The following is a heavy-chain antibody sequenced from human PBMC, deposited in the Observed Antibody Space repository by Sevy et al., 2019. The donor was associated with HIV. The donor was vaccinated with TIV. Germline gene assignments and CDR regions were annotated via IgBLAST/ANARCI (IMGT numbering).Heavy chain of an antibody. CDR1: GYTFTNYH. Sequence: ASVKVSCKASGYTFTNYHITWVRQAPGQGLEWMGWITPNNGNTEYVQRLQGRVTMTTDTSTSTAYMELRNLKSDDTAVYYCARAPSGSQGPGQYFHHWAQGTLVTVSS. CDR3: ARAPSGSQGPGQYFHH. CDR2: ITPNNGNT. V-gene: IGHV1-18*01. J-gene: IGHJ1*01. D-gene: IGHD1-26*01.